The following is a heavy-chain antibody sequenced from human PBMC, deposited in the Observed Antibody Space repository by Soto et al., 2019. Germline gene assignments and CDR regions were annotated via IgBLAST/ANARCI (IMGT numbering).Heavy chain of an antibody. Sequence: SVKVSCKASGGTFSSYAISWVRQAPGQGLEWMGGIIPIFGTANYAQKFQGRVTITADESTSTAYMELSSLRSEDTAVYYCARDPPPVAGPLLGRNYYYYYGMDVWGQGTTVTVSS. D-gene: IGHD6-19*01. J-gene: IGHJ6*02. CDR1: GGTFSSYA. V-gene: IGHV1-69*13. CDR3: ARDPPPVAGPLLGRNYYYYYGMDV. CDR2: IIPIFGTA.